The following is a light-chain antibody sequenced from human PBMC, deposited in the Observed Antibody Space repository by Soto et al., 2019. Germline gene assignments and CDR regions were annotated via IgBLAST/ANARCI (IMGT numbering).Light chain of an antibody. Sequence: QSVLTQPPSASGTPGQRVTISCSGSSSNIGSLSVDWYQHLPGTAPKLLIYSDYQRPSGVPDRFSGSKSGTSAPLAISGLQSEDDADYYCAAWNGTLNGLYVFGTGTKVTVL. CDR2: SDY. J-gene: IGLJ1*01. CDR1: SSNIGSLS. V-gene: IGLV1-44*01. CDR3: AAWNGTLNGLYV.